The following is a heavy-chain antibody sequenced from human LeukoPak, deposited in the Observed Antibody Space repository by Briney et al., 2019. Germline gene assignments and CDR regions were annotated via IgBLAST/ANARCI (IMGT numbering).Heavy chain of an antibody. CDR2: FDPEDGET. Sequence: ASVKVSCKVSGYTLTELSMHWVRQAPGKGLEWMGGFDPEDGETIYAQKFQGRVTMTEDTSTDTAYMELSSLRSEDTAVYYCATLPHYYDSSGYYDAIDYWGQGTLVTVPS. D-gene: IGHD3-22*01. CDR3: ATLPHYYDSSGYYDAIDY. J-gene: IGHJ4*02. CDR1: GYTLTELS. V-gene: IGHV1-24*01.